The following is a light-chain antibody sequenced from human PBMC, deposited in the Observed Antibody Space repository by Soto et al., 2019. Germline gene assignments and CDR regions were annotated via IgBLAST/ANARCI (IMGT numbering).Light chain of an antibody. V-gene: IGLV2-23*01. CDR2: EGS. J-gene: IGLJ1*01. Sequence: QSVLTQPAAVCGSPGQSITIACTGTSSDVGSYNLVSWYQQHPGKAPKLMIYEGSKRPSGVSNRFSGSKSGNTASLTISGLQAEDEADYYCCSYAGSIHYLFGTGTKVNVL. CDR1: SSDVGSYNL. CDR3: CSYAGSIHYL.